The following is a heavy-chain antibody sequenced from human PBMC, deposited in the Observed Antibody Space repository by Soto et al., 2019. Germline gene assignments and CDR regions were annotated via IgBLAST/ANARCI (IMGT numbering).Heavy chain of an antibody. CDR3: ARVEYVVVPAAIAPGYYYYMDV. Sequence: ASVKVSCKASGGTFSSYGISWVRQAPGQGLEWMGWISAYNGNTNYAQKLQGRVTMTTDTSTSTAYMELRSLRSDDTAVYYCARVEYVVVPAAIAPGYYYYMDVWGKGTTVTVSS. D-gene: IGHD2-2*01. V-gene: IGHV1-18*01. CDR1: GGTFSSYG. J-gene: IGHJ6*03. CDR2: ISAYNGNT.